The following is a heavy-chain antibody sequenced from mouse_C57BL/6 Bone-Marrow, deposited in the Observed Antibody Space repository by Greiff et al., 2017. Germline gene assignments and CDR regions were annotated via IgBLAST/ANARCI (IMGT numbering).Heavy chain of an antibody. J-gene: IGHJ3*02. CDR2: IYPGSGNT. CDR3: AVDGY. CDR1: GYTFTDYY. V-gene: IGHV1-76*01. Sequence: VQRVESGAELVRPGASVKLSCKASGYTFTDYYINWVKQRPGQGLEWIARIYPGSGNTYYNEKFKGKATLTAEKSSSTAYMQLSSLTSEDSAVYFCAVDGYWGQGTLVTVSA.